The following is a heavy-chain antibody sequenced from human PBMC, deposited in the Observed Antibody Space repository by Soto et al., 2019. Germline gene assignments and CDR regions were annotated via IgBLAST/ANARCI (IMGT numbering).Heavy chain of an antibody. J-gene: IGHJ6*03. CDR3: ARDGVTTDYYYYMDV. D-gene: IGHD4-17*01. CDR1: GYTFTSYA. CDR2: INAGNGNT. V-gene: IGHV1-3*01. Sequence: QVQLVQSGAEVKKPGASVKVSCKASGYTFTSYAMHWVRQAAGQRLEWMGWINAGNGNTKYSQKFQGRVTITRDTSASTAYMELSSLRSEDTAVYYCARDGVTTDYYYYMDVWGKGTTVTVSS.